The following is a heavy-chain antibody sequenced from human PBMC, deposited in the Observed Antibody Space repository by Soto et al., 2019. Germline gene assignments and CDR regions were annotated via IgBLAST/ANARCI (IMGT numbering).Heavy chain of an antibody. CDR1: GYTFTSYY. J-gene: IGHJ3*02. CDR3: ASPYYDFWSGSHDAFDI. D-gene: IGHD3-3*01. CDR2: INPSGGST. V-gene: IGHV1-46*01. Sequence: ASVKVSCKASGYTFTSYYMHWVRQAPGQGLEWMGIINPSGGSTSYAQKFQGRVTMTRDTSTSTVYMELSSLRSEDTAVYYCASPYYDFWSGSHDAFDIWGQGTTVTVSS.